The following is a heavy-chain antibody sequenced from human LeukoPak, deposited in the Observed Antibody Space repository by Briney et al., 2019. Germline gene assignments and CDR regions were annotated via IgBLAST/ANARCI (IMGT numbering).Heavy chain of an antibody. Sequence: PGGSLRLSCAASGFTVSSNYMSWVRQAPGKGLEWVSIIYSGGSTYYADSVKGRFTISRDNAKNSLYLQMNSLRAEDTAVYYCARGLFDIVVVPAALYYFDYWGQGTLVTVSS. CDR1: GFTVSSNY. D-gene: IGHD2-2*01. V-gene: IGHV3-53*01. CDR3: ARGLFDIVVVPAALYYFDY. CDR2: IYSGGST. J-gene: IGHJ4*02.